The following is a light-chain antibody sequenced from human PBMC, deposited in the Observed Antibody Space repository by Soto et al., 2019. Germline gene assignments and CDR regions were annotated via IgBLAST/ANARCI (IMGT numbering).Light chain of an antibody. CDR1: NIGSKS. CDR3: QVWDSSNDHR. V-gene: IGLV3-21*02. J-gene: IGLJ1*01. Sequence: SYELTQPPSVSVAPGQTARITCGGNNIGSKSVHWYQQKPGQAPVLVVYDNSGRPSGIPERFSGSSSGNTATLTITRVEAGDEADYYCQVWDSSNDHRFGTGTKVTVL. CDR2: DNS.